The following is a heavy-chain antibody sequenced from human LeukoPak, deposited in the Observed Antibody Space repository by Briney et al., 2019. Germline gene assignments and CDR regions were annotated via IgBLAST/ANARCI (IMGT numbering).Heavy chain of an antibody. J-gene: IGHJ4*02. V-gene: IGHV3-21*01. Sequence: PGGSLRLSCAASGFTFSSYSMNWVRQAPGEGLEWVSSISSSSSYIYYADSVKGRFTISRDNAKNSLYLQMNSLRAEVTAVYYCARVDFWNYVYYWGQGTLVTVSS. CDR3: ARVDFWNYVYY. CDR1: GFTFSSYS. CDR2: ISSSSSYI. D-gene: IGHD3/OR15-3a*01.